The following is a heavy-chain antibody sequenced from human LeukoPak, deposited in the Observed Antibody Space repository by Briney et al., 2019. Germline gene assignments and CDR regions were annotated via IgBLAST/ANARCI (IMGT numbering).Heavy chain of an antibody. V-gene: IGHV4-34*01. J-gene: IGHJ4*02. CDR3: ARKARYRSGWYSSNHFDY. CDR2: INHSGST. Sequence: SETLSLTCAVYGGSFRGYYWSWIRQPPGKGLEWVGEINHSGSTNYNPSLKSRVTISVDTSKNQFSLKLSSVTAADTAVYYCARKARYRSGWYSSNHFDYWGQGTLVTVSS. CDR1: GGSFRGYY. D-gene: IGHD6-19*01.